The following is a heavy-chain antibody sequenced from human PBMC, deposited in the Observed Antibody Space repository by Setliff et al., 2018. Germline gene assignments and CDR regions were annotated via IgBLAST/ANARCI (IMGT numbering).Heavy chain of an antibody. Sequence: PSETLSLTCAVYGGSFSGYYWSWIRQPPGKGLEWIGEINHSGSTYYNPSLKSRVTISVDTSKNQFSLRLSSVTAADTAVYYCAREKGPYYDSSGYYPYFDYWGQGTLVTVSS. V-gene: IGHV4-34*01. D-gene: IGHD3-22*01. CDR2: INHSGST. CDR3: AREKGPYYDSSGYYPYFDY. J-gene: IGHJ4*02. CDR1: GGSFSGYY.